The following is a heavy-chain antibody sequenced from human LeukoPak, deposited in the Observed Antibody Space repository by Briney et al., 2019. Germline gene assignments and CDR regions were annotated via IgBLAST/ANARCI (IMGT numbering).Heavy chain of an antibody. CDR1: GYTLTELS. CDR3: ATGVYDSSGYQPYFDY. J-gene: IGHJ4*02. Sequence: ASVKVSCKVSGYTLTELSMHWVRQAPGKGLEWMGGFDPEDGETIYAQKFQGRVTMTEDTSTDTAYMELSSLRSEDTAVYYCATGVYDSSGYQPYFDYWGQGTLVTVSS. D-gene: IGHD3-22*01. CDR2: FDPEDGET. V-gene: IGHV1-24*01.